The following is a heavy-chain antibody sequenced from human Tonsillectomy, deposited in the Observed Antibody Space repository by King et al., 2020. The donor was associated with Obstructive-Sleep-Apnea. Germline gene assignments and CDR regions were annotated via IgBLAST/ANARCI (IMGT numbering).Heavy chain of an antibody. J-gene: IGHJ4*02. CDR2: IRYDGGNK. D-gene: IGHD3-16*01. V-gene: IGHV3-30*02. CDR3: AKEGRIGGAYFDY. CDR1: GFPFSSYG. Sequence: VQLVESGGGVVQPGGSLRLSCAASGFPFSSYGMHWVRKAPGKGLEWVAFIRYDGGNKYYTDSVKGRFTISRDNSKNTLYLQMNSLRAEDTGVYYCAKEGRIGGAYFDYWGQGTLVTVSS.